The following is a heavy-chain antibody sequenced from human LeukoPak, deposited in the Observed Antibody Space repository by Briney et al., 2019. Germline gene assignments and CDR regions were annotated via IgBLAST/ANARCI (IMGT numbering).Heavy chain of an antibody. Sequence: GGSLRLSCAASGFTFSIYAINWVRQAPGNGLEWVSGISGSGSRTYYADSVKGRFTISRDNSKNTLFLQMNSLRAGDTAVYYCTKRADNTGNTPLDSWGQGTLVTVSS. J-gene: IGHJ4*02. V-gene: IGHV3-23*01. D-gene: IGHD3-22*01. CDR3: TKRADNTGNTPLDS. CDR2: ISGSGSRT. CDR1: GFTFSIYA.